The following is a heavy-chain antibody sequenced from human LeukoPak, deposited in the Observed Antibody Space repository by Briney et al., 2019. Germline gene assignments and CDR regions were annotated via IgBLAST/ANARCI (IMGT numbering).Heavy chain of an antibody. V-gene: IGHV4-4*07. D-gene: IGHD2-15*01. Sequence: SETLSLTCTVSGASISSFYWSWIRQPAGKRLEWIGRIYPSGSTNYNPSLKSRVTISVDTSKNQFSLKLSSVTAADTAVYYCARGRGYCSGGSCASDYWGQGTLVTVSS. CDR1: GASISSFY. J-gene: IGHJ4*02. CDR3: ARGRGYCSGGSCASDY. CDR2: IYPSGST.